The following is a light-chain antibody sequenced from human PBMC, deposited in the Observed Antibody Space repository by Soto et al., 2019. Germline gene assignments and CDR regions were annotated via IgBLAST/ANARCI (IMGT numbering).Light chain of an antibody. Sequence: VMMTQSPLSLPVTPGEPASISCRSSQSLLHSNGYNYLDWYLQKPGQSPQLLIYLGSNRASGVPDRFSGSGSGTDFTLKISRVEAEDVGVYYWMQGLQPPRTFGQGTKVDIK. CDR3: MQGLQPPRT. J-gene: IGKJ1*01. CDR2: LGS. V-gene: IGKV2-28*01. CDR1: QSLLHSNGYNY.